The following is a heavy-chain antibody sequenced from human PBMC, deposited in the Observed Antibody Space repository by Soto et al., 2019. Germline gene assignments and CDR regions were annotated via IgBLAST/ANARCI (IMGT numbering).Heavy chain of an antibody. J-gene: IGHJ6*02. D-gene: IGHD3-22*01. CDR2: IIPIFGTA. V-gene: IGHV1-69*12. CDR1: GGTFSSYA. CDR3: AREGYYYDSSGYSGYYYYGMDV. Sequence: QVQLVQSGAEVKKPGSSVKVSCKASGGTFSSYAISWLRQAPGQGLEWMGGIIPIFGTANYAQKFQGRVTITADECTSTAYMELSSLRSEDKAVYDCAREGYYYDSSGYSGYYYYGMDVWGQGTTVTVSS.